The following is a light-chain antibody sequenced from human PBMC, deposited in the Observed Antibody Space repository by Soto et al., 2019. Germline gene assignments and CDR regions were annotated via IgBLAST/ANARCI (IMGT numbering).Light chain of an antibody. V-gene: IGLV2-23*02. J-gene: IGLJ1*01. Sequence: QSVLTQPASVSGSPGQSITISCTGTSSDVGSYNLVSWYQQHPGKASKLMIYEVSKRPSGVSNRFPGSKSGNTASLTISGLQAEDEADYYCCSYAGSSTYVFGTGTKVTVL. CDR1: SSDVGSYNL. CDR2: EVS. CDR3: CSYAGSSTYV.